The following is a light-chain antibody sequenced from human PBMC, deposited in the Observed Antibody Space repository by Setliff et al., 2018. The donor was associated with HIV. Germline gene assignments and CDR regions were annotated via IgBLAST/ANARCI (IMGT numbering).Light chain of an antibody. CDR1: SSDVGGYNF. J-gene: IGLJ1*01. CDR3: SSYAGSSTQV. CDR2: DVS. Sequence: QSVLTQPASVSGSPGQSITISCTGTSSDVGGYNFVSWYQQHPGKAPKLMIYDVSNRPSVVSNRFSGSKSGNTASLTISGLQAEDEADYYCSSYAGSSTQVLGTGTKVTVL. V-gene: IGLV2-14*03.